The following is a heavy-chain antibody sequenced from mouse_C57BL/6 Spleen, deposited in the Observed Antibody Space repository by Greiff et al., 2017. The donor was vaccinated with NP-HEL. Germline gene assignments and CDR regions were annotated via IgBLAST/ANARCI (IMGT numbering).Heavy chain of an antibody. CDR1: GFTFSSYT. CDR3: ARHDYYGSSDY. J-gene: IGHJ2*01. D-gene: IGHD1-1*01. CDR2: ISGGGGNT. Sequence: EVKLMESGGGLVKPGGSLKLSCAASGFTFSSYTMSWVRQTPEKRLEWVATISGGGGNTYYPDSVKGRSTISRDNAKNTLYLQMSSLRSEDTALYYCARHDYYGSSDYWGQGTTLTVSS. V-gene: IGHV5-9*01.